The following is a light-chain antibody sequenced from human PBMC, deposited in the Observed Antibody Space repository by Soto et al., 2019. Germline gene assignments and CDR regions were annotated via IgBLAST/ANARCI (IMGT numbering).Light chain of an antibody. CDR1: QSVFSW. Sequence: DIQMTQSPSTLSASVGARVTITCRASQSVFSWGAWYQKKPGRAPQILIFDEMKLENGVPSRFSGDGSETEFTLTISGLQPDDYANYYCQQYSGNSFTVGQGTKLEI. J-gene: IGKJ2*01. CDR3: QQYSGNSFT. V-gene: IGKV1-5*01. CDR2: DEM.